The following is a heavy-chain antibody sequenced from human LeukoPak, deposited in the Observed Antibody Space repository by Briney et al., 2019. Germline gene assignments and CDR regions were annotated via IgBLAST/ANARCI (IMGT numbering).Heavy chain of an antibody. CDR2: ISYDGSNK. V-gene: IGHV3-30*18. D-gene: IGHD1-26*01. CDR1: GFTFSSYG. CDR3: AKARASTDDYYYYGMDA. Sequence: GGSLRLSCPASGFTFSSYGMHWVRQAPGEGLEWVAVISYDGSNKYYADSVKGRFTISRDNAKNTLYLQMNSLRAEDTAVYYCAKARASTDDYYYYGMDAWGQGTTVTVSS. J-gene: IGHJ6*02.